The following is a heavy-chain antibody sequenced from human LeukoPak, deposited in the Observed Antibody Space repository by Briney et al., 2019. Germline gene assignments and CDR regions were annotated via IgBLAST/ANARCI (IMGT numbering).Heavy chain of an antibody. V-gene: IGHV3-53*01. D-gene: IGHD6-19*01. Sequence: GGSLRLSCAAPGVTVSSNYMSWVRQAPGEGLEWGSVIYIGGSTYYADSVKGRVTISRDNSKNTLYLQMNRLRAEDTAVYYCARDGTSSGWYPFDYWGQGTLVTVSS. CDR2: IYIGGST. CDR1: GVTVSSNY. J-gene: IGHJ4*02. CDR3: ARDGTSSGWYPFDY.